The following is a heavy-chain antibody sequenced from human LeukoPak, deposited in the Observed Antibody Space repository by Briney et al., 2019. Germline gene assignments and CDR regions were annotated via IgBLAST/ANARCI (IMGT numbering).Heavy chain of an antibody. CDR3: ARDLGDGYLANDY. D-gene: IGHD5-24*01. V-gene: IGHV4-31*03. J-gene: IGHJ4*02. Sequence: SQTLSLTCTVSGGSISSVAYYWSWIRQHPGKGLEWIGYFYYSGSTYYNPSLKSRVTISVDTSKTQFSLDLSSVTAADTAVYYCARDLGDGYLANDYWGQGTLVTVSS. CDR2: FYYSGST. CDR1: GGSISSVAYY.